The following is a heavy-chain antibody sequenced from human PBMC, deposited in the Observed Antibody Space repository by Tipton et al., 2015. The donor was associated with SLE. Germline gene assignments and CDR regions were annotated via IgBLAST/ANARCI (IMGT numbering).Heavy chain of an antibody. Sequence: TLSLTCAVYGGSFSGYYWSWIRQPPGKGLEWIGEINHSGSTNYNPSLKSRVTISVDTSKNQFSLKLSSVTAADTAVYYCARVGGWAENWGQGTLVTVSS. V-gene: IGHV4-34*01. CDR3: ARVGGWAEN. J-gene: IGHJ4*02. D-gene: IGHD6-19*01. CDR2: INHSGST. CDR1: GGSFSGYY.